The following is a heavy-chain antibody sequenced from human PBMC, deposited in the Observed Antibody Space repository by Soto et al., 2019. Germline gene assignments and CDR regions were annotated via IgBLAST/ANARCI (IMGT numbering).Heavy chain of an antibody. D-gene: IGHD3-10*01. Sequence: TLCLTSAVSDCSTSSGGYSLNWIRQPPGKGLEWIASIYHTGSTYYNPSLKSRVTISLDRSKNQFSLNLISVTAADTAVYYCARAGAITPPFDPWGRGTLGTVSS. V-gene: IGHV4-30-2*01. CDR1: DCSTSSGGYS. J-gene: IGHJ5*02. CDR2: IYHTGST. CDR3: ARAGAITPPFDP.